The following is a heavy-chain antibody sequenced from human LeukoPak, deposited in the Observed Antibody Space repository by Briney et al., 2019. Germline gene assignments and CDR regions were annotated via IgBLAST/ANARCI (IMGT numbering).Heavy chain of an antibody. CDR3: AKGAKGPIPTALFLECLLYVDY. J-gene: IGHJ4*02. Sequence: GGSLRLSCAASGFTFSRYGMLWGRQDPGKGLEGVAVIWYDGSNKYYADSVKGRFTISRDNSKTTLYLQMNSLRAEDTAVYYCAKGAKGPIPTALFLECLLYVDYWGQGTLVTVSS. V-gene: IGHV3-33*06. D-gene: IGHD3-3*01. CDR2: IWYDGSNK. CDR1: GFTFSRYG.